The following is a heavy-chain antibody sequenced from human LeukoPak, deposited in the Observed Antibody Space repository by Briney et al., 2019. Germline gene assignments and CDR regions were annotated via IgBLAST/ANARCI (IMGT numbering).Heavy chain of an antibody. CDR3: VRTPPNWGADY. J-gene: IGHJ4*02. Sequence: ASVKVSCKASGYTFTSYDINWVRQATGQGLEWMGWMSPNSGNTGYAQKFQGRVTMTRNTAISAAYMELSSLRSEDTAVYFCVRTPPNWGADYWGQGTLVTVSS. CDR2: MSPNSGNT. CDR1: GYTFTSYD. V-gene: IGHV1-8*01. D-gene: IGHD7-27*01.